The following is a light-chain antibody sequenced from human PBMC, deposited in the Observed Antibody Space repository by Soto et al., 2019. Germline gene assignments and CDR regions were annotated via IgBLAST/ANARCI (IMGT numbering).Light chain of an antibody. CDR2: DAS. J-gene: IGKJ4*01. CDR3: QQRSNWPLT. CDR1: QSVSSGY. Sequence: DIVLTQSPGTLYLSPGERATLSCRASQSVSSGYLAWYQQRPGQAPRLLIYDASNRATGIPARFSGSGSGTDFTLTISSLEPEDFAVYYCQQRSNWPLTFGGGTKVDIK. V-gene: IGKV3-11*01.